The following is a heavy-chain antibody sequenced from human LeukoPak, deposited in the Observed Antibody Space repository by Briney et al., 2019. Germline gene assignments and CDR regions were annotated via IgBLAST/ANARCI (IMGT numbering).Heavy chain of an antibody. CDR2: ISWNSGSI. CDR3: ARGPDNYDYVWGSYRHYYFDY. Sequence: PGGSLRLSCAASGFTFDDYAMHWVRQAPGKGLEWVSGISWNSGSIGYADSVKGRFTISRDNAKNSLYLQMNSLRAEDTAVYYCARGPDNYDYVWGSYRHYYFDYWGQGTLVTVSP. CDR1: GFTFDDYA. V-gene: IGHV3-9*01. J-gene: IGHJ4*02. D-gene: IGHD3-16*02.